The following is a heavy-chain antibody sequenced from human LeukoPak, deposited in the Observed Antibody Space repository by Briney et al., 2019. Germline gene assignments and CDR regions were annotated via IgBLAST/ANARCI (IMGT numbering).Heavy chain of an antibody. J-gene: IGHJ4*02. D-gene: IGHD7-27*01. CDR2: MNWDGGST. V-gene: IGHV3-43*01. CDR3: VKDLGKVIAAAGTSGFEH. CDR1: GFRFDDYT. Sequence: GGSLILSCVASGFRFDDYTLHWVRRGPGKGLEWVSLMNWDGGSTFYADSVKGRFTISRDESKHSLYLRMNSLTTEDTAVYYCVKDLGKVIAAAGTSGFEHWGQGTLVTVSS.